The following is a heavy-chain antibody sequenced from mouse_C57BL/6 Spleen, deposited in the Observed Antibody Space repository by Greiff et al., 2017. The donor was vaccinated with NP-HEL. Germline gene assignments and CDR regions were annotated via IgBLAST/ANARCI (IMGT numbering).Heavy chain of an antibody. CDR1: GYTFTSYW. Sequence: QVQLQQPGAELVTPGASVQLSCMASGYTFTSYWMHWVKQRPGRGLEWIGRIDPNSGGTQYNEKFKGKATLTVDIPSSTAYMQLCSLTSEASAVFYCARGDYYVTFYVWGTGTTVTVSS. V-gene: IGHV1-72*01. CDR2: IDPNSGGT. CDR3: ARGDYYVTFYV. J-gene: IGHJ1*03. D-gene: IGHD1-1*01.